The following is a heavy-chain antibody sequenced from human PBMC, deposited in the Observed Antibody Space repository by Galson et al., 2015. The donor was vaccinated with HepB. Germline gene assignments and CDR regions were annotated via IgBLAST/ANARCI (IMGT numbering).Heavy chain of an antibody. D-gene: IGHD5/OR15-5a*01. Sequence: SLRLSCAASGFTVSSNYMSWVRQAPGKGLEWVSVIYSGGSTYYADSVKGRFTISRDNSKNTLYLQMNSLRAEDTAVYYCARDDSTTTYYGMDVWGQGTTVTVSS. CDR2: IYSGGST. CDR3: ARDDSTTTYYGMDV. V-gene: IGHV3-53*01. J-gene: IGHJ6*02. CDR1: GFTVSSNY.